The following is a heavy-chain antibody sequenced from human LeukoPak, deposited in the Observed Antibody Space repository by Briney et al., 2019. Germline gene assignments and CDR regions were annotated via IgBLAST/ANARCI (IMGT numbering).Heavy chain of an antibody. D-gene: IGHD3-9*01. CDR1: GFTFSSYA. CDR3: ARDSRYDILAGYPDY. Sequence: GRSLRLSCAASGFTFSSYAMHWVRQAPGKGLEWVAVISYDGSNKYYADSVKGRFTISRANSKNTLYLQMSSLRAEDTAVYYWARDSRYDILAGYPDYWGQGTLVTVSS. CDR2: ISYDGSNK. V-gene: IGHV3-30*15. J-gene: IGHJ4*02.